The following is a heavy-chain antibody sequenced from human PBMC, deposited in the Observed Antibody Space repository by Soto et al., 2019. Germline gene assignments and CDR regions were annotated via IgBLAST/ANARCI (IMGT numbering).Heavy chain of an antibody. CDR3: ARHEGHYDILTGYYTLDY. J-gene: IGHJ4*02. Sequence: PGESLKISCKGSGYSFTSYWITWVRQMPGNGLEWMGKIDPSDSYTNYSPSFQGHVTISADKSISSAYLQWSSLKASDTAMYYCARHEGHYDILTGYYTLDYWGQGTLVTVSS. CDR2: IDPSDSYT. V-gene: IGHV5-10-1*01. CDR1: GYSFTSYW. D-gene: IGHD3-9*01.